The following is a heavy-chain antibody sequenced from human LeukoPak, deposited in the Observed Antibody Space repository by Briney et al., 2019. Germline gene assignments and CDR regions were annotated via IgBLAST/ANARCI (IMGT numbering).Heavy chain of an antibody. V-gene: IGHV4-59*01. CDR3: ARVRALSYYDSSGDLYYFEY. D-gene: IGHD3-22*01. J-gene: IGHJ4*02. CDR2: IYYSGIT. Sequence: SETLSLTCTVSGGPISSYYWSWIRQPPGKGLEWIGFIYYSGITDYNPSLKSRITISVDTSKNQFSLKLTSVTAADTAVYYCARVRALSYYDSSGDLYYFEYWGQGTLVTVSS. CDR1: GGPISSYY.